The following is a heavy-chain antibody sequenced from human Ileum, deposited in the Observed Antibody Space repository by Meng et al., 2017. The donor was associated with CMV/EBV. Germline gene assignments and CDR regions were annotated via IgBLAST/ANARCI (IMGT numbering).Heavy chain of an antibody. CDR2: ITPYNGNT. Sequence: QVQLMQSGAEVTKPGASVKVSCKASGYTFTTFGVNWVRQAPGQGLEWMGWITPYNGNTNYAHSLQGRVTMTTDTSTSTAYMELRNLRSDDTAVYYCAREEFSGYVSSWGQGTLVTVSS. V-gene: IGHV1-18*01. CDR3: AREEFSGYVSS. D-gene: IGHD5-12*01. CDR1: GYTFTTFG. J-gene: IGHJ5*02.